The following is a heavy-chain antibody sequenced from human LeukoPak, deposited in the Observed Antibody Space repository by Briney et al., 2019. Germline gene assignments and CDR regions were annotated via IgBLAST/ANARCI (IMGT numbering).Heavy chain of an antibody. CDR2: ISGSGGST. V-gene: IGHV3-23*01. D-gene: IGHD4-11*01. CDR1: GFTFSSYW. CDR3: AKDRNYRTTTVTTNWYFDL. Sequence: GGSLRLSCAASGFTFSSYWMSWVRQAPGKGLEWVSAISGSGGSTYYADSVKGRFTISRDNSKNTLYLQMNSLRAEDTAVYYCAKDRNYRTTTVTTNWYFDLWGRGTLVAVSS. J-gene: IGHJ2*01.